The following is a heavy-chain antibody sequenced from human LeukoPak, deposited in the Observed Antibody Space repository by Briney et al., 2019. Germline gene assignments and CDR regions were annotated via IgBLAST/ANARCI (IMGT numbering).Heavy chain of an antibody. CDR2: ISGDGGST. CDR3: TKPAQSVALIDDY. Sequence: PGGSLRLSYAASGFTFDDYAMHWVRQAPGKGLEWVSLISGDGGSTYYADSVKGRFTISRDNSRNSLYLQMNSLRTEDTALYYCTKPAQSVALIDDYWGQGTLVTVSS. D-gene: IGHD2-15*01. J-gene: IGHJ4*02. CDR1: GFTFDDYA. V-gene: IGHV3-43*02.